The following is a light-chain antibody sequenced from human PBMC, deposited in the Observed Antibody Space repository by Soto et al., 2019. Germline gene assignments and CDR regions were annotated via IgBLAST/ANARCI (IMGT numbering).Light chain of an antibody. J-gene: IGKJ1*01. CDR2: YAS. CDR3: QHYATFSRT. V-gene: IGKV1-5*03. CDR1: QSMSSW. Sequence: DIQMTQSPSTLSASVGDRVTITCRASQSMSSWLAWYQQKPGKAPELLIYYASTLQKGVPSRFSGSGSGTEFTLTISSLQPDDSATYFCQHYATFSRTFGQGTKVEIK.